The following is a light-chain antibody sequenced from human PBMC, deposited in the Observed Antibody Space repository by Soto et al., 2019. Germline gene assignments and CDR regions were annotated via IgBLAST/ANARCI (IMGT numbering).Light chain of an antibody. CDR3: QQYETFSGT. V-gene: IGKV1-5*01. CDR1: QSVSGW. Sequence: SQMTQSPSTLSGSVGDTVTVTCXASQSVSGWLAWYQQKPGEAPKLLIYDASALPRGVPSRFSGSGSGTKFTLTIASLQPDDFATYYCQQYETFSGTFGPGTKVDIK. CDR2: DAS. J-gene: IGKJ1*01.